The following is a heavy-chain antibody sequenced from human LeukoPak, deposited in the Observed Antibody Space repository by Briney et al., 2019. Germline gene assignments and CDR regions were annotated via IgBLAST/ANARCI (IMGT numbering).Heavy chain of an antibody. CDR3: AKDDSSLHSYAFDY. V-gene: IGHV3-30*02. CDR2: IRYDGSNK. Sequence: PGGSLRLSCAASGFTFSSYGMHWVRQAPGKGLEWVAFIRYDGSNKYYADSVKGRFTISRDNSKNTLCLQMNSLRAEDTAVYYCAKDDSSLHSYAFDYWGQGTLVTVSS. J-gene: IGHJ4*02. CDR1: GFTFSSYG. D-gene: IGHD5-18*01.